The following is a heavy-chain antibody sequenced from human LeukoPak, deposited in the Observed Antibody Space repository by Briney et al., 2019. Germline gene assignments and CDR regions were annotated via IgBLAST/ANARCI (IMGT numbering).Heavy chain of an antibody. J-gene: IGHJ4*02. CDR3: ARAKKAGYSSSYDY. V-gene: IGHV3-21*01. CDR2: ITSGETYI. D-gene: IGHD6-13*01. CDR1: GFTFSTYN. Sequence: TGGSLRLSCAASGFTFSTYNMNWLRQAPGKGLEWVSSITSGETYIYYADSVKGRFTISRDNAKNSLFLQVNSLRAEDTAVYYCARAKKAGYSSSYDYWGQGTLVTVSS.